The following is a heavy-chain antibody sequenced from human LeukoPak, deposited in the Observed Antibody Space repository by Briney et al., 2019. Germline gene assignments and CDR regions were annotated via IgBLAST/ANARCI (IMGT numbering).Heavy chain of an antibody. V-gene: IGHV3-23*01. J-gene: IGHJ4*02. CDR3: ANSGIAVAGTY. CDR1: GLSFSSYA. CDR2: ISGSGGST. Sequence: GGSLRLSCAASGLSFSSYAMSWVRQAPGKGLEWVSAISGSGGSTYYADSVKGRFTISRDNSKNTLYLQMNSLRAEDTAVYYCANSGIAVAGTYWGQGTLVTVSS. D-gene: IGHD6-19*01.